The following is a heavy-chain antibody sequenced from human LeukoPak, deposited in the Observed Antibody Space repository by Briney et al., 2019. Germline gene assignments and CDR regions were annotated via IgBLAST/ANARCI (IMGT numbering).Heavy chain of an antibody. J-gene: IGHJ6*03. Sequence: SETLSLTCTVSGGSISSSSYYWGWIRQPPGKGLEWIGSIYYSGSTYYNPSLKSRVTISVDTSKNQFSLKLSSVTAADTAVYYCARGGAYYDFWSGYTTLYYYYMDVWGKGTTVTVSS. D-gene: IGHD3-3*01. CDR2: IYYSGST. V-gene: IGHV4-39*01. CDR3: ARGGAYYDFWSGYTTLYYYYMDV. CDR1: GGSISSSSYY.